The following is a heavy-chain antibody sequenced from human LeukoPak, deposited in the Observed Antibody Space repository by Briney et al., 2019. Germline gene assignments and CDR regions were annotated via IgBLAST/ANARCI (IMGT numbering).Heavy chain of an antibody. J-gene: IGHJ4*02. CDR2: IKQDGSET. V-gene: IGHV3-7*01. CDR1: GFTFSRYW. CDR3: ARDPMTYYYGSGINFDS. D-gene: IGHD3-10*01. Sequence: PGGSLRLSCAASGFTFSRYWMSWVRQAPGKGLEWVANIKQDGSETYYVDSVKGRFTISRDNAKNSLYLQINSLRAEDTAVYYCARDPMTYYYGSGINFDSWGQGTLVTVSS.